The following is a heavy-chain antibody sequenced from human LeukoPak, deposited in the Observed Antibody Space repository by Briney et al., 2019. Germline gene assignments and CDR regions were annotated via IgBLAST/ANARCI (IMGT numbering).Heavy chain of an antibody. D-gene: IGHD5-12*01. V-gene: IGHV3-21*01. Sequence: PGGSLRLSCAASGFIFKTYTMNWVRQAPGRGLEWVSSISSSSSYIYYADSVKGRFTISRDNAKNSQYLQMNSLRAEDTAVYYCARDPWTNSDYDGFDYWGQGTLVTVSS. CDR3: ARDPWTNSDYDGFDY. J-gene: IGHJ4*02. CDR2: ISSSSSYI. CDR1: GFIFKTYT.